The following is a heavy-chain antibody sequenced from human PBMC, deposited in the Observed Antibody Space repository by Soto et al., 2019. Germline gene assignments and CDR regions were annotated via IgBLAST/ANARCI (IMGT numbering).Heavy chain of an antibody. D-gene: IGHD2-2*01. Sequence: QVQLQESGPGLVKPSETLSLTCTVSGGSVSSGSYYWSWIRQPPGKGLEWIGYIYYSGSTNYNPSLSSRVTISVDTSKNQFSLKLSSVTAADTAVYYCARVLAVPFPYYFDYWGQGTLVTVSS. J-gene: IGHJ4*02. CDR1: GGSVSSGSYY. CDR3: ARVLAVPFPYYFDY. CDR2: IYYSGST. V-gene: IGHV4-61*01.